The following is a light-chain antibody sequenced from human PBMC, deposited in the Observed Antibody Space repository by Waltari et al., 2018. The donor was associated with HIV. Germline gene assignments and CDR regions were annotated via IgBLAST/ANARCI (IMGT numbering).Light chain of an antibody. CDR3: QQSYSIPIT. CDR1: QSISTY. CDR2: AAS. Sequence: DTQMTQSPSSLSASVGDRVTITCRASQSISTYLNWYLQKPGKAPKLLIYAASSLLSGVPSRFSGSGSGTDFTLTISSLQPEDFATYYCQQSYSIPITFGQGTRLEIK. V-gene: IGKV1-39*01. J-gene: IGKJ5*01.